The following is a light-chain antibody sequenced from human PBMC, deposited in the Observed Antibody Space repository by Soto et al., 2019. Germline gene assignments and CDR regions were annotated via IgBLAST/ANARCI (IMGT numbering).Light chain of an antibody. CDR2: AAS. V-gene: IGKV1-39*01. CDR1: QTISTY. CDR3: QHGYSTPLT. Sequence: DIQMTQSPSTLSGSVGDRVTITCRASQTISTYLHWYQQKPGKAPNLLIYAASTLQSGVPSRFSGSGSRTDFTITISTLQHQDFATYFCQHGYSTPLTFGGGTKVDIK. J-gene: IGKJ4*01.